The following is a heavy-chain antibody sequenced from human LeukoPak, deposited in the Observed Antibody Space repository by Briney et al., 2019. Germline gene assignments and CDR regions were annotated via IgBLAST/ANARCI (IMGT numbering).Heavy chain of an antibody. J-gene: IGHJ4*02. CDR1: GGSISSGGYY. Sequence: SETLSLTCTVSGGSISSGGYYWSWIRQHPGKGLEWIGYIYYSGSTYYNPSLKSRVTISVDTSKNQFSLKLSSVTAADTAVYYCARTVRGVLQVFDYSGQGTLVTVSS. CDR2: IYYSGST. V-gene: IGHV4-31*03. D-gene: IGHD3-10*01. CDR3: ARTVRGVLQVFDY.